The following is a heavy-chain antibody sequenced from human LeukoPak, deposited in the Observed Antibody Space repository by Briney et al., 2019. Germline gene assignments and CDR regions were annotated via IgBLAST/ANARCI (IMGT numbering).Heavy chain of an antibody. J-gene: IGHJ4*02. Sequence: HPGGSLRLSCAASGFTFSGYWMSWVRQAPGKGLEWVANIKQDGSEKYYVDSVKGRFTISRDNAKNSLYLQMNSLRAEDAAVYYCARGPSYCGSNCYYYFEYWGQGTLVTVSS. D-gene: IGHD2-21*01. CDR3: ARGPSYCGSNCYYYFEY. CDR1: GFTFSGYW. CDR2: IKQDGSEK. V-gene: IGHV3-7*01.